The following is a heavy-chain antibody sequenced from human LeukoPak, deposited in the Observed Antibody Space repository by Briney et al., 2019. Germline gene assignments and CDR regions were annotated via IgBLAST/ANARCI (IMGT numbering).Heavy chain of an antibody. CDR2: IYSGGGT. V-gene: IGHV3-66*01. CDR1: GFTVTNNY. Sequence: PGGSLRLSCAASGFTVTNNYMSWVRQAPGKGLEWVSIIYSGGGTYYADSVKGRFTISRDNAKNSLYLQMNSLRAEDTAVYYCARDLRLWFGELLRGNLDYWGQGTLVTVSS. D-gene: IGHD3-10*01. J-gene: IGHJ4*02. CDR3: ARDLRLWFGELLRGNLDY.